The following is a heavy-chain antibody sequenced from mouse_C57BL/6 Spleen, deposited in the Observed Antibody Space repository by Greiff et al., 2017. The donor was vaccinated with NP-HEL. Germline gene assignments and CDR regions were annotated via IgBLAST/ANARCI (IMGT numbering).Heavy chain of an antibody. J-gene: IGHJ4*01. D-gene: IGHD1-1*01. V-gene: IGHV1-22*01. CDR2: INPNNGGT. CDR3: ARYYYGSSYAMDY. CDR1: GYTFTDYN. Sequence: VQLKESGPELVKPGASVKMSCKASGYTFTDYNMHWVKQSHGKSLEWIGYINPNNGGTSYNQKFKGKATLTVNKSSSTAYMELRSLTSEDSAVYYCARYYYGSSYAMDYWGQGTSVTVSS.